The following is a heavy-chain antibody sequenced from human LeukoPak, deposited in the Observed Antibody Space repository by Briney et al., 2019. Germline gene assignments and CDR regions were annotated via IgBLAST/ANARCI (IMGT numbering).Heavy chain of an antibody. J-gene: IGHJ4*02. CDR1: GFTFSSYS. Sequence: GGSLRLSCAASGFTFSSYSMNWVRQAPGKGLEWVSSISSSSSYIYYADSVKGRFTISRDNAKNSLYLQMNSLRAEDTAVYYCARDYYYDSSTPLYYFDYWGQGTLVTVSS. V-gene: IGHV3-21*01. CDR3: ARDYYYDSSTPLYYFDY. CDR2: ISSSSSYI. D-gene: IGHD3-22*01.